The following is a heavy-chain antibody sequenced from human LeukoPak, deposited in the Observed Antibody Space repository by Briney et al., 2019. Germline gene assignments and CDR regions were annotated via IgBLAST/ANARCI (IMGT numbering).Heavy chain of an antibody. CDR1: GYTFTNYW. V-gene: IGHV5-51*01. J-gene: IGHJ4*02. CDR2: IFPTDSDT. Sequence: GESLKISCKGSGYTFTNYWIGWVRQMPGKGLEWMGLIFPTDSDTEYSPSFDGQITISADTSTSTAYLQWSSLKASDTALYYCVRTPDCGSTSCYLNYFDYWGQGTLVTVSS. D-gene: IGHD2-2*01. CDR3: VRTPDCGSTSCYLNYFDY.